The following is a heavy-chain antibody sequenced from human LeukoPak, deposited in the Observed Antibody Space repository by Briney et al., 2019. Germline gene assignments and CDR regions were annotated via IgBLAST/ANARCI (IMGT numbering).Heavy chain of an antibody. CDR3: ARVSYSSGWYGAPDAFDI. Sequence: GGSLRLSCAASGFTFSDYYMSWIRQAPGKGLEWVSYISSSGSTIYYADSVKGRFTISRDNAKNSLYLQMNSLRAEDTAVYYCARVSYSSGWYGAPDAFDIWGQGTMVTVSS. D-gene: IGHD6-19*01. V-gene: IGHV3-11*01. CDR2: ISSSGSTI. CDR1: GFTFSDYY. J-gene: IGHJ3*02.